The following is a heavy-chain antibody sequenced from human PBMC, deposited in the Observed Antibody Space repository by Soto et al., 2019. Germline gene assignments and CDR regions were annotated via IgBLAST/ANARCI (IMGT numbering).Heavy chain of an antibody. CDR3: ARGATDIVVVVDSRIEYGDWFDP. V-gene: IGHV1-18*01. J-gene: IGHJ5*02. CDR1: GYTFTSYG. D-gene: IGHD2-15*01. Sequence: QVQLVQSGAEVKKPGASVKVSCKASGYTFTSYGISWVRQAPGQVLEWMGWISAYNGNTNYAQKLQGRVTMTTDTSTSTAYMELRSLRSDDTAVYYCARGATDIVVVVDSRIEYGDWFDPWGQGTLVTVSS. CDR2: ISAYNGNT.